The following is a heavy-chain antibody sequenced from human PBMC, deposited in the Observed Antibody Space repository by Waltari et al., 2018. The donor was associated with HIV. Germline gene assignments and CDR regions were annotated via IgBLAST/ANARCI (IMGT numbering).Heavy chain of an antibody. CDR2: TYYRSKWYN. CDR1: GDSVSTKNGA. CDR3: ARSPGRTSDFDY. V-gene: IGHV6-1*01. J-gene: IGHJ4*02. Sequence: QVQLQQSGPGLVIPSQTLSLTCAISGDSVSTKNGAWDWIRQFPSRDLEWLGRTYYRSKWYNDYAASVKSRISSNPDTSKNQFSLHLNSVTPEDTAVYYCARSPGRTSDFDYWGQGTLVTVSS. D-gene: IGHD1-1*01.